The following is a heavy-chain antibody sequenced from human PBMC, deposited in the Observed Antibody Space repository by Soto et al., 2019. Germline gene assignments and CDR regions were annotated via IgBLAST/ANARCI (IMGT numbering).Heavy chain of an antibody. J-gene: IGHJ1*01. D-gene: IGHD2-21*01. CDR1: GFTFSSYA. Sequence: GGSLRLSCAASGFTFSSYAMSWVRQAPGKGLEWVSVISGSGDSTYYADSVKGRFTISRDNSKNTLYLQMNSLRSEDTAVYYCATGRIFSPLGQWGQGTLVTVSS. V-gene: IGHV3-23*01. CDR2: ISGSGDST. CDR3: ATGRIFSPLGQ.